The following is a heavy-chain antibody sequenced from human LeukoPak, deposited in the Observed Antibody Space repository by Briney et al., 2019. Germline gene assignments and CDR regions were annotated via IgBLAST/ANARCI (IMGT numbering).Heavy chain of an antibody. CDR2: FDPEDGET. V-gene: IGHV1-24*01. CDR3: VTSYYYDSSGYSNHDY. J-gene: IGHJ4*02. D-gene: IGHD3-22*01. CDR1: GYTLTELS. Sequence: ASVKVSCKVSGYTLTELSMHWVRQAPGKGLEWMGGFDPEDGETIYAQKFQGRVTMTEDTSTDTAYMELSSLRSEDTAVYYCVTSYYYDSSGYSNHDYWGQGTVDTVSS.